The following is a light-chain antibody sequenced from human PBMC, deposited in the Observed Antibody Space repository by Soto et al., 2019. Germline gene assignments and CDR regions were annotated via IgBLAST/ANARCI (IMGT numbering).Light chain of an antibody. Sequence: EFALTQSPGTLSLSPGERATLACRASQSVSSTFLAWYQQKPGQPPRLLIYGASTRGTGIPDRFSGSGSGTDFTLTISRLEPEDFAVSYCQLYGSSPPLTFGGGNKVELK. CDR2: GAS. J-gene: IGKJ4*01. CDR3: QLYGSSPPLT. CDR1: QSVSSTF. V-gene: IGKV3-20*01.